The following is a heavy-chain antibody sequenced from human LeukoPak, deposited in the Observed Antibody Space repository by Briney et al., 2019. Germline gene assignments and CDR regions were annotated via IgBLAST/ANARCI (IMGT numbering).Heavy chain of an antibody. D-gene: IGHD6-13*01. CDR3: ASGLYSSSWPYYYFYYMDV. J-gene: IGHJ6*03. CDR1: GGSISSSSYY. Sequence: PSETLSLTCTVSGGSISSSSYYWVWIRQPPGKGLEWIGCIYYSGSTYYNPSLKSRVTISVDTSKNQFSLKLSSVTAADTAVYYCASGLYSSSWPYYYFYYMDVWGKGTTVTVSS. V-gene: IGHV4-39*01. CDR2: IYYSGST.